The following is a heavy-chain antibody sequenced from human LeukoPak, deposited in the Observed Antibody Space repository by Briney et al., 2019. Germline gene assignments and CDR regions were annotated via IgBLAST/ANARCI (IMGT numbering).Heavy chain of an antibody. J-gene: IGHJ4*02. CDR3: AKVGVDYDYVWGSYEPDLYYFVY. CDR1: GFTFSSYA. Sequence: GGSLRLSCAASGFTFSSYAMSWVRQAPGKGLEWVSAISGSGGSTYYADSVKGRFTISRDNSKNTLYLQMNSLRAEDTAVYYCAKVGVDYDYVWGSYEPDLYYFVYWGQGTLVTVSS. V-gene: IGHV3-23*01. D-gene: IGHD3-16*01. CDR2: ISGSGGST.